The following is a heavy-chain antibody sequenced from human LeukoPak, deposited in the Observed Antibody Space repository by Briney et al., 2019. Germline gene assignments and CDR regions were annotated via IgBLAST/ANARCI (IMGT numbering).Heavy chain of an antibody. V-gene: IGHV1-2*06. D-gene: IGHD6-25*01. CDR1: GYTFTGYY. CDR3: ARDHGSNFDY. J-gene: IGHJ4*02. CDR2: INPNSGAT. Sequence: ASVKVSCKASGYTFTGYYMHWVRQAPGQGVEWMGRINPNSGATNYAQKFQVRVTMTRDTSISTAYMELSRLRSDDTAVYYCARDHGSNFDYWGQGTLVTVSS.